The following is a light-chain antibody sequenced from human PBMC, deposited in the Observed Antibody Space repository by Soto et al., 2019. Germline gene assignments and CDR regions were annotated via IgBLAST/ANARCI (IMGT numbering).Light chain of an antibody. CDR3: SSYTNSGTVR. J-gene: IGLJ2*01. CDR2: NVR. Sequence: QSALTQPASVSGSPGQSITISCTGTSSDVGGYDYVSWYQQYAGKAPKLTIYNVRNRPSGVSNRFSGSKSGNTASLTISGLQPEDEADYFCSSYTNSGTVRFGGGTKLTVL. CDR1: SSDVGGYDY. V-gene: IGLV2-14*01.